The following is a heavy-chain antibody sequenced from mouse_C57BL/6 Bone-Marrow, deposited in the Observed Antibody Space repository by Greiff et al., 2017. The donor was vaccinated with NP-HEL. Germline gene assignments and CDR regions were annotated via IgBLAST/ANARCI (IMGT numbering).Heavy chain of an antibody. V-gene: IGHV3-6*01. CDR2: ISYDGSN. CDR3: ARDHYYAMDY. Sequence: ESGPGLVKPSQSLSLTCSVTGYSITSGYYRNWIRQFPGNKLEWMGYISYDGSNNYNPSLKNRISITRDTSKNQFFLKLNSVTTEDTATYYCARDHYYAMDYWGQGTSVTVSS. J-gene: IGHJ4*01. CDR1: GYSITSGYY.